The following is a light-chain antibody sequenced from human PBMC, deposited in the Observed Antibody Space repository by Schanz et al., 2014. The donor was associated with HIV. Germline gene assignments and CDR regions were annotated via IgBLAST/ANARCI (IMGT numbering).Light chain of an antibody. CDR1: QTISSN. V-gene: IGKV3D-15*01. Sequence: ETVMTQSPATLSVSPGERATLSCRASQTISSNLAWYQQKPGQAPRLLIYGASSRATGIPARFSGSGSGTDFTLTISSLQPEDFAIYYCQQANSFPRTFGQGTKVEI. CDR2: GAS. J-gene: IGKJ1*01. CDR3: QQANSFPRT.